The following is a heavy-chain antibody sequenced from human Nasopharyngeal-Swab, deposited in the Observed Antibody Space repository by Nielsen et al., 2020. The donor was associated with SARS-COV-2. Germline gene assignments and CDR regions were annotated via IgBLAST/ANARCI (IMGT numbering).Heavy chain of an antibody. J-gene: IGHJ5*01. V-gene: IGHV5-51*01. Sequence: GESLKISCQGSGYSFSNYWIGWVRQLPGKGLEWMGVIYPADSDARYSPSFQGQVTISKDKSINTAYLQWSSLKASDTAMYYCARADCSGGNCYSLSWFDSWGQGTLVTVSS. CDR2: IYPADSDA. D-gene: IGHD2-15*01. CDR3: ARADCSGGNCYSLSWFDS. CDR1: GYSFSNYW.